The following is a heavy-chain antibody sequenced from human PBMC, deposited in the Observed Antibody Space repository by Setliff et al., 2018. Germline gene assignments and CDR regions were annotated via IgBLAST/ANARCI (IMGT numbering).Heavy chain of an antibody. J-gene: IGHJ5*02. V-gene: IGHV4-61*05. Sequence: PSETLSLTCTVSGDSISSRRNYWGWFRQPAGKELEWIGEIYQSGNTNYNPSLKSRVTISVDKSKNQFSLKLSSVTAADTAVYYCARRGYSSSWWFDPWGQGTLVTVSS. CDR1: GDSISSRRNY. D-gene: IGHD6-6*01. CDR2: IYQSGNT. CDR3: ARRGYSSSWWFDP.